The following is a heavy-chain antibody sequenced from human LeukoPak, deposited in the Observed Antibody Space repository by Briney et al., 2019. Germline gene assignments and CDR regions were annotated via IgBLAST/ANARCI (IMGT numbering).Heavy chain of an antibody. Sequence: GGSLRLSCAASGFTFSSYWMSWVRQAPGKGLEWVANIKQDGSEKYYVDSVKGRFTISRDNAKNSLYLQMNSLRAEDTAVYYCARRKVVVAASTDAFDIRGQGTMVTVSS. CDR3: ARRKVVVAASTDAFDI. V-gene: IGHV3-7*01. CDR1: GFTFSSYW. D-gene: IGHD2-15*01. CDR2: IKQDGSEK. J-gene: IGHJ3*02.